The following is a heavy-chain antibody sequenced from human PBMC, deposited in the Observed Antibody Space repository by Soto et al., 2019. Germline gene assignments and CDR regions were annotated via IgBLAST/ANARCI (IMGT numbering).Heavy chain of an antibody. CDR1: GFTFSSYG. CDR2: ISYDGSNK. CDR3: AKDSPPFIREYYFDY. Sequence: QVQLVESGGGVVQPGRSLRLSCAASGFTFSSYGMHWVRQAPGKGLEWVAVISYDGSNKYYADSVKGRFTISRDNSKNTLYLQMNRLRAEDTAVYYCAKDSPPFIREYYFDYWGQGTLVTVSS. J-gene: IGHJ4*02. V-gene: IGHV3-30*18. D-gene: IGHD3-10*01.